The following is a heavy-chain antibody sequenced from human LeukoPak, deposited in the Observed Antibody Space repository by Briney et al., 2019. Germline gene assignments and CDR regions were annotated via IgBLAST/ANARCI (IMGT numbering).Heavy chain of an antibody. CDR1: GGSISSGDYY. V-gene: IGHV4-61*02. Sequence: SQTLSLTCTVSGGSISSGDYYWSWIRQPAGKGLEWIGRIYTSGSTNYNPSLKSRVIISVDTSKNQFSLKLNSVTAADTAVYYCARVDGSRSGGSCPSGNWFDPWGQGTLVTVSS. CDR2: IYTSGST. CDR3: ARVDGSRSGGSCPSGNWFDP. D-gene: IGHD2-15*01. J-gene: IGHJ5*02.